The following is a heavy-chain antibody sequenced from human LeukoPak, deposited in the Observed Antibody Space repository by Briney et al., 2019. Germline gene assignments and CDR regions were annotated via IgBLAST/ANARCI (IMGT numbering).Heavy chain of an antibody. CDR3: ARYYYDSSGYFDY. CDR2: INAGNGNT. V-gene: IGHV1-3*01. J-gene: IGHJ4*02. CDR1: GYTFISYG. Sequence: GASVKVSCKASGYTFISYGISWVRQAPGQRLEWMGWINAGNGNTKYSQKFQGRVTITGDTSASTAYMELSSLRSEDTAVYYCARYYYDSSGYFDYWGQGTLVTVSS. D-gene: IGHD3-22*01.